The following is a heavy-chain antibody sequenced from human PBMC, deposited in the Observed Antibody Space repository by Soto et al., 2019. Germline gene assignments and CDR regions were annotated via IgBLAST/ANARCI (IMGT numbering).Heavy chain of an antibody. CDR2: IYYSGST. J-gene: IGHJ6*02. CDR1: GGSISSGGYY. CDR3: ARVGYSYDRYYYYGMDV. Sequence: QVQLQESGPGLVKPSQTLSLTCTVSGGSISSGGYYWSWIRQHPGKGLEWIGYIYYSGSTYYNPSLKSRVTISVDTPKNQFSLKLSSVTAADTAVYYCARVGYSYDRYYYYGMDVWGQGTTVTVSS. V-gene: IGHV4-31*03. D-gene: IGHD5-18*01.